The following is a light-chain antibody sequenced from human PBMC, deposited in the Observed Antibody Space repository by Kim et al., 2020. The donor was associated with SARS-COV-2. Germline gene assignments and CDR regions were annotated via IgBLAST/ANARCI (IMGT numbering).Light chain of an antibody. J-gene: IGKJ1*01. CDR1: QGISNY. V-gene: IGKV1-27*01. CDR2: GAS. Sequence: DIQMTQSPSSLSASVGDRVTITCRASQGISNYLAWYQQKAGEVPKLLIYGASTLQSGVPSRFSGGGSGTDFTLNISGLQPEDVATYYCQKYNRAPRAFGQGTTV. CDR3: QKYNRAPRA.